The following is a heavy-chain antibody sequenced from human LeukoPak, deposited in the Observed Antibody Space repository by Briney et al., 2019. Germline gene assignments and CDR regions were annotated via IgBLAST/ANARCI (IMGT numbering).Heavy chain of an antibody. CDR1: GFTFSGSA. D-gene: IGHD5-12*01. J-gene: IGHJ3*02. CDR2: IRSKANSYAT. Sequence: PGGSLRLSCAASGFTFSGSAMHWVRQASGKGLEWVGRIRSKANSYATAYAASVKGRFTISRDDSKNTAYLQMNSLKTEDTAVYYCTTSSYSGSDSFDIWGQGTMVTVSS. V-gene: IGHV3-73*01. CDR3: TTSSYSGSDSFDI.